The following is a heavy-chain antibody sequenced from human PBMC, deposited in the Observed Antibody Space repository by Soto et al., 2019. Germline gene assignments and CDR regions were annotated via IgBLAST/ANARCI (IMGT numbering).Heavy chain of an antibody. CDR2: IYYSGST. CDR1: GGSISSGGYY. J-gene: IGHJ6*02. D-gene: IGHD1-1*01. Sequence: PSETLSLTSTVSGGSISSGGYYWSWLRQHPPKGLEWIGYIYYSGSTYYNPSLKSRVTRSVDTSKNQFSLKLSSVTAADTAVYYCARDRWNRNYYYYYGMDVWGQGTTGTVSS. CDR3: ARDRWNRNYYYYYGMDV. V-gene: IGHV4-31*03.